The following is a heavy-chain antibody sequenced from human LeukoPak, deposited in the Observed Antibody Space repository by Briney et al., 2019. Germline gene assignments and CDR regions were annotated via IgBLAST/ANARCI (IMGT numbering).Heavy chain of an antibody. J-gene: IGHJ4*02. D-gene: IGHD2-2*01. CDR3: ASASLCSSTSCYDY. Sequence: TLSLTCTVSGGSISSGGYYWSWIRQPPGKGLEWIGYIYHSGSTYYNPSLKSRVTISVDRSKNQFSLKLSSVTAADTAVYYCASASLCSSTSCYDYWGQGTLVTVSS. V-gene: IGHV4-30-2*01. CDR2: IYHSGST. CDR1: GGSISSGGYY.